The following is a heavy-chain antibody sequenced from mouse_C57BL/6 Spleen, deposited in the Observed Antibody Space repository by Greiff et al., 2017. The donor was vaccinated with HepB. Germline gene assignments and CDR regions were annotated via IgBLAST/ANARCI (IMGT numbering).Heavy chain of an antibody. CDR2: IYPGDGDT. D-gene: IGHD1-1*01. Sequence: QVQLQQSGAELVKPGASVKISCKASGYAFSSYWMNWVKQRPGKGLEWIGQIYPGDGDTNYNGKFKGKATLTADKSSSTAYMQLSSLTSEDSAVYFCAYGSSSVYFDYWGQGTTLTVSS. J-gene: IGHJ2*01. V-gene: IGHV1-80*01. CDR1: GYAFSSYW. CDR3: AYGSSSVYFDY.